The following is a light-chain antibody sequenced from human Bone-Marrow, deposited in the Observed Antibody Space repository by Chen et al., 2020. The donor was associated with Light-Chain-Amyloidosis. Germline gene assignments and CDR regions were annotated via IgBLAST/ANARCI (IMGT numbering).Light chain of an antibody. CDR1: SSDVGGYNY. CDR2: GVS. V-gene: IGLV2-11*01. CDR3: CSYAGTYTFFV. J-gene: IGLJ1*01. Sequence: QSALTQPRSVSGSPGQSVAISCTGPSSDVGGYNYVSWYQQHPGKAPKLIIYGVSERPSGVPDRFSGSKSGNTASLTISGLQAEDEADYYCCSYAGTYTFFVFGTGTKVTVL.